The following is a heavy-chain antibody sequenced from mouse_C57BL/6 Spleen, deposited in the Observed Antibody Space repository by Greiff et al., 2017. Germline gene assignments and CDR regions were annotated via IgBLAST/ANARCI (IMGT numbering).Heavy chain of an antibody. CDR2: IDPSDSYT. D-gene: IGHD2-4*01. J-gene: IGHJ3*01. V-gene: IGHV1-59*01. CDR3: ARWDYYDYDEAWFAY. Sequence: QVQLQQPGAELVRPGTSVKLSCKASGYTFTSYWMHWVKQRPGQGLEWIGVIDPSDSYTNYNQKFKGKATLTVDTSSSTAYMQLSSLTSEDSAVYYCARWDYYDYDEAWFAYWGQGTLVTVSA. CDR1: GYTFTSYW.